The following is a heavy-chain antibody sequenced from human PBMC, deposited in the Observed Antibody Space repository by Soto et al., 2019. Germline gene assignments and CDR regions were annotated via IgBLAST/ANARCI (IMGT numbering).Heavy chain of an antibody. J-gene: IGHJ3*02. CDR3: ARDTVVTTITGAFDI. CDR2: IYRDGST. CDR1: GFTVSSNY. D-gene: IGHD5-12*01. V-gene: IGHV3-66*01. Sequence: PGGSLRLSCAASGFTVSSNYMSWVRQAPGKGLEWVSVIYRDGSTYYADSVEGRFTISRDNSNNTVHLQMNSLRAEDTAVYYCARDTVVTTITGAFDIWGQGTMVTVSS.